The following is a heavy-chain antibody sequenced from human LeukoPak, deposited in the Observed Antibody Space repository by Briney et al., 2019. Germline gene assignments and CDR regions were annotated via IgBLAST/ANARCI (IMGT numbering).Heavy chain of an antibody. CDR1: GFTFSSYS. CDR3: ARERNNWNYEGFDY. J-gene: IGHJ4*02. V-gene: IGHV3-21*01. Sequence: GGSLRLSCAASGFTFSSYSMNWVRQAPGKGLEWVSSINRSGSHTFYADSVQGRFTISRDNAKNSLHLHMNSLRVEDTAVYYCARERNNWNYEGFDYWGQGTLVTVSS. CDR2: INRSGSHT. D-gene: IGHD1-7*01.